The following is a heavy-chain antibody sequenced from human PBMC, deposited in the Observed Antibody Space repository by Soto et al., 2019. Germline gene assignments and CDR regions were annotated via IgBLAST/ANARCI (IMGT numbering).Heavy chain of an antibody. D-gene: IGHD3-9*01. J-gene: IGHJ4*02. CDR3: AAFNYDILTGYYKLQFDY. CDR2: ISANNGET. V-gene: IGHV1-18*01. CDR1: GYIFTNYG. Sequence: ASVKVSCKASGYIFTNYGITWVRQAPGQGLEWMGWISANNGETIYAQKFQGRVTMTEDTSTDTAYMELSSLRSEDTAVYYCAAFNYDILTGYYKLQFDYWGQGTLVTVSS.